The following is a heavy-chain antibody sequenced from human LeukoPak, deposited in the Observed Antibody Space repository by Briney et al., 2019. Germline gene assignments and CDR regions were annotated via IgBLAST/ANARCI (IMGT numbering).Heavy chain of an antibody. CDR2: IYTSGST. J-gene: IGHJ4*02. Sequence: PSETLSLTCTVSGGSISSSSYYWVWIRQPPGKGLEWIGSIYTSGSTNYNPSLRSRVTISLEMSKHQFSLNLTSVTAADTAVYYCASNTGTVFDYWGQGALVTVSS. CDR1: GGSISSSSYY. V-gene: IGHV4-39*07. CDR3: ASNTGTVFDY. D-gene: IGHD7-27*01.